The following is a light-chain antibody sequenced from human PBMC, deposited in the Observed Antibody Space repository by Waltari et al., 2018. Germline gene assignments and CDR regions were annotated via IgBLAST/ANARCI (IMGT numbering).Light chain of an antibody. Sequence: QPVLTQSSSASASLGSSVKLTCTLSSGHSSYIIAWHQQQPGKAPRYLMKLEGSGSYNKGGGVPARSSGSSSGADRYLTISNLQSEDEADYYCETWDSNTVVFGGGTKLTVL. J-gene: IGLJ2*01. CDR3: ETWDSNTVV. V-gene: IGLV4-60*03. CDR1: SGHSSYI. CDR2: LEGSGSY.